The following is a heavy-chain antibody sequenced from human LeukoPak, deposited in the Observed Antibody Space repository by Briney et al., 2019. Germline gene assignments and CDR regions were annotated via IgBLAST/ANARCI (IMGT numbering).Heavy chain of an antibody. CDR3: ARDLRDIVVVPAAPEGY. Sequence: GGSLRLSCTASGFTFGDYAMSWVRQPPGKGLEWVGFIRTKAYGGTTEYAASVKGRFTISRDDSKSIAYLQMNSLRAEDTAVYYCARDLRDIVVVPAAPEGYWGQGTLVTVSS. CDR2: IRTKAYGGTT. J-gene: IGHJ4*02. CDR1: GFTFGDYA. D-gene: IGHD2-2*01. V-gene: IGHV3-49*04.